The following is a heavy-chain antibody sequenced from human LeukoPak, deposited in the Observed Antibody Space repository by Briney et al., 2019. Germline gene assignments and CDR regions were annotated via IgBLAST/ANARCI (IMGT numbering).Heavy chain of an antibody. CDR1: GYSISSGYY. CDR2: IYHIVGT. D-gene: IGHD2-2*01. J-gene: IGHJ6*03. Sequence: SETLSLSCTVSGYSISSGYYWGWIRQPPGKGLEWIGIIYHIVGTYYNPSLKSRVTISVKTSKKQFSLKLSSLTAAATSFSYFARDSRGQLQDYHSYYMDVWSKGTTVTVPS. V-gene: IGHV4-38-2*02. CDR3: ARDSRGQLQDYHSYYMDV.